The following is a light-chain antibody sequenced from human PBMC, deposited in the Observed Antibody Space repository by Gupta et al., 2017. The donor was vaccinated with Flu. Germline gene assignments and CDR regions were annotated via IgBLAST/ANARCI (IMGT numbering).Light chain of an antibody. CDR2: GTS. J-gene: IGKJ4*01. CDR1: QSVDSAF. V-gene: IGKV3-20*01. Sequence: EIVLTQSPGTLSLSPGERATLSCRASQSVDSAFLAWYQQKPGQAPRLLIYGTSTRATGITDRFSGSGYGTDFTLAISRREPEDIAVYYCQQDGNSPPPTFGGGTKVEIK. CDR3: QQDGNSPPPT.